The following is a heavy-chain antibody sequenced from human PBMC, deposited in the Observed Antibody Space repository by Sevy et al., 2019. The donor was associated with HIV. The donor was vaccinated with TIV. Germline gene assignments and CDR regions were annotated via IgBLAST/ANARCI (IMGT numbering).Heavy chain of an antibody. Sequence: GGSLRLSCAASGFTFSSYGMHWDRQAPGKGLEWVAVISYDGSNKYYADSVKGRFTISSDNSKNTLYLQMNSLRAEDTAVYYCASQRITMVRGVIGLDYWGQGTLVTVSS. CDR3: ASQRITMVRGVIGLDY. D-gene: IGHD3-10*01. V-gene: IGHV3-30*03. J-gene: IGHJ4*02. CDR1: GFTFSSYG. CDR2: ISYDGSNK.